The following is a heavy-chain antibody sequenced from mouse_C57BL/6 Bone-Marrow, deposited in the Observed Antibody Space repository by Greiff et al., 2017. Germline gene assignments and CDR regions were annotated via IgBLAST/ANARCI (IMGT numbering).Heavy chain of an antibody. CDR2: LSSGSSTI. CDR3: ARRNYYGSLGYFDV. V-gene: IGHV5-17*01. Sequence: EVKLMEPGGGLVKPGGSLKLSCAASGFTFRDYGMHWVRQAPEKGLEWVAYLSSGSSTIYYADTVKGRFTISIDNAKNTLFLQMTSLRSEDTAKYYCARRNYYGSLGYFDVWGTGTTVTVSS. D-gene: IGHD1-1*01. J-gene: IGHJ1*03. CDR1: GFTFRDYG.